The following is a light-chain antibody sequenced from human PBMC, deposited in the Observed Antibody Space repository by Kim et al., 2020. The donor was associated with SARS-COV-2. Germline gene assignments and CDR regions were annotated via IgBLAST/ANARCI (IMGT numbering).Light chain of an antibody. V-gene: IGKV3-11*01. Sequence: EIVLTQSPATLSLSPGERATLSCRASQSVNNYLAWYQQKPGQIPRVLIYDTSNRVTGIPARFSGSGSGTDFTLTISSLEPEDFAVYYCQQRSNWPRTFGQGTKVDIK. CDR2: DTS. CDR3: QQRSNWPRT. J-gene: IGKJ1*01. CDR1: QSVNNY.